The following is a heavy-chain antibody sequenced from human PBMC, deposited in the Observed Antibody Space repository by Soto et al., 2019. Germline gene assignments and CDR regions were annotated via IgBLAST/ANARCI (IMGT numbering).Heavy chain of an antibody. J-gene: IGHJ6*02. CDR3: ARDREYSGFYYGMDV. CDR2: ISFDGNNQ. CDR1: GFTFSRNA. D-gene: IGHD5-12*01. V-gene: IGHV3-30-3*01. Sequence: GGSLRLSCEASGFTFSRNAMHWVRQAPGKGLEWVAVISFDGNNQYYTDSVKGRFTISRDNSKNTLDLQMNSLRREDTAVYYCARDREYSGFYYGMDVWGQGTTVTVYS.